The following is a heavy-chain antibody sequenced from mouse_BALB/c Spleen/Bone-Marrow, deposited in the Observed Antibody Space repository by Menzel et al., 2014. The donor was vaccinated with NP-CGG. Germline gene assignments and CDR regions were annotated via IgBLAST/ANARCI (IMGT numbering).Heavy chain of an antibody. CDR3: TRDLYDGYSYYAMDY. CDR1: GFTFSSYT. CDR2: ITSGGGYT. Sequence: EVQGVESGGGLVKPGGSLKLSCAASGFTFSSYTMSWVRQTPEKRLEWVATITSGGGYTYYPDSVKGRFTISRDNAESTLYLQMSSLKSEDTAMYYCTRDLYDGYSYYAMDYWGQGTSVTVSS. D-gene: IGHD2-3*01. V-gene: IGHV5-6-4*01. J-gene: IGHJ4*01.